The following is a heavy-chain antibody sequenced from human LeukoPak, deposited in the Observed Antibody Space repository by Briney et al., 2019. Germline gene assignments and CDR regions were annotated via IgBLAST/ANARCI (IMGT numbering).Heavy chain of an antibody. CDR3: ARGQTNIRSGSFDY. CDR1: GFTFSSYA. V-gene: IGHV3-30*04. D-gene: IGHD1-26*01. CDR2: ISYDGSNK. J-gene: IGHJ4*02. Sequence: GGSLRLSCAASGFTFSSYAMHWVRQAPGKGLEWVAVISYDGSNKYYADSVKGRFTISRDNSKNTLYLQMNSLRTEDTAVYYCARGQTNIRSGSFDYWGQGTLVTVSS.